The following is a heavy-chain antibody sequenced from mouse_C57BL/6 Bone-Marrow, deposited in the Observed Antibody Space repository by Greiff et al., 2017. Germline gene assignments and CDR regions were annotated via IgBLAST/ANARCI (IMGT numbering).Heavy chain of an antibody. J-gene: IGHJ2*01. CDR3: ARSRVLDYDVDY. V-gene: IGHV1-80*01. D-gene: IGHD2-4*01. CDR1: GYAFSSYW. CDR2: IYPGDGDT. Sequence: VQLQQSGAELVKPGASVKISCKASGYAFSSYWMSWVKQRPGKGLEWIGQIYPGDGDTNYNGKFKGKATLTADKSSSTAYMQLSSLTSEDSAVYFCARSRVLDYDVDYWGQGTTLTVSS.